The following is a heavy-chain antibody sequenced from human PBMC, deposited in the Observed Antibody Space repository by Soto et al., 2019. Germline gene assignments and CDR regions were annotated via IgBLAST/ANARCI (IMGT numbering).Heavy chain of an antibody. Sequence: RGESLKISCKGSGYSFTSYWISWVRQMPGKGLEWMGRIDPSDSYTNYSPSFQGHVTISADKSISTAYLQWSSLKASDTAMYYCARSRRGAYSSGWYSPSGYYNYGLDVWGQGTKVTVSS. D-gene: IGHD6-19*01. V-gene: IGHV5-10-1*01. CDR1: GYSFTSYW. CDR2: IDPSDSYT. CDR3: ARSRRGAYSSGWYSPSGYYNYGLDV. J-gene: IGHJ6*02.